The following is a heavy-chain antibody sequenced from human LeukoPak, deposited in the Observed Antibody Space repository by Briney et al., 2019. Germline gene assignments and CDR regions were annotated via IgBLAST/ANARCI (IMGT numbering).Heavy chain of an antibody. Sequence: PGGSLTVSCAASGFTFSSYAMTWVHQAPGKGLESASAISGSGRSTYYADSVKGRFTISRENSKNTLYLQIDRRRAEDTSVYYCAKSSMIVLADGNYWGQGTLVTVSS. CDR3: AKSSMIVLADGNY. CDR1: GFTFSSYA. V-gene: IGHV3-23*01. D-gene: IGHD3-22*01. J-gene: IGHJ4*02. CDR2: ISGSGRST.